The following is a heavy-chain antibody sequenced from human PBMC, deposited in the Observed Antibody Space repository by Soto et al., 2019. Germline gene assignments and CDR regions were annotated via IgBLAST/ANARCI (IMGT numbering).Heavy chain of an antibody. V-gene: IGHV4-39*02. D-gene: IGHD3-22*01. J-gene: IGHJ2*01. CDR2: IYYSGST. CDR3: AIDRDYYDSSGYYYEAGYFDL. CDR1: GGSISSSSYY. Sequence: SETLSLTCTVSGGSISSSSYYWGWIRQPPGKGLEWIGSIYYSGSTSYNPSLKSRVTISVDTSKNQFSLKLSSVTAADTAVYYCAIDRDYYDSSGYYYEAGYFDLWGRGTLVTVSS.